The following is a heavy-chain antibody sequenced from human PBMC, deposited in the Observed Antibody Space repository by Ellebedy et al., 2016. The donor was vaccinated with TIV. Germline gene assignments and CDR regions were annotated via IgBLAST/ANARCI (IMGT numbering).Heavy chain of an antibody. CDR2: LNPKTNNK. CDR1: GYTFSDYD. Sequence: AASVKVSCKASGYTFSDYDINWVRQATGQRLEWMGWLNPKTNNKAYAQKFQGRLTLTRDTSISTAYMELSSLRSGDTALYYCVRYDYGSGGNWFDPWGQGTQVTVSS. CDR3: VRYDYGSGGNWFDP. V-gene: IGHV1-8*02. J-gene: IGHJ5*02. D-gene: IGHD3-10*01.